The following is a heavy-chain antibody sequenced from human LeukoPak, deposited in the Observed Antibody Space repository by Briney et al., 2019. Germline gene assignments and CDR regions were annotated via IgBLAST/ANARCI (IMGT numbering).Heavy chain of an antibody. CDR3: ARAGFYYDSSGLLDH. Sequence: SQTLSLTCTVSGGSISSGTYYWSSIRQHPGKGLEWIGYIYYNGNTYYNPSLKSRLTISADTSKNQFSLKLSSVTAADTAVYYCARAGFYYDSSGLLDHWGQGTLVTVSS. J-gene: IGHJ4*02. CDR1: GGSISSGTYY. CDR2: IYYNGNT. V-gene: IGHV4-31*03. D-gene: IGHD3-22*01.